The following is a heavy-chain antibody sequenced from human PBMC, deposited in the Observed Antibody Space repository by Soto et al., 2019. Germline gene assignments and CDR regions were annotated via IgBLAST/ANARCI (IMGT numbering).Heavy chain of an antibody. CDR1: GFTFSDFA. J-gene: IGHJ4*02. D-gene: IGHD2-8*02. CDR3: AKKVTGNFDY. CDR2: ISSSGVNT. Sequence: EVQLLESGGGLVQPGGSLRVSCAASGFTFSDFAMSWVRQAPGKGLEWVSAISSSGVNTYHADSVKGRFSISRDNSKNTLSLQMSSLRVEDTAVYYCAKKVTGNFDYWGQGILVTVSS. V-gene: IGHV3-23*01.